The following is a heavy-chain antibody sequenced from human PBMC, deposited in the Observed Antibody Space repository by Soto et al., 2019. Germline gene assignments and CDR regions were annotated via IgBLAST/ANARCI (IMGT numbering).Heavy chain of an antibody. CDR3: ACSSCGPGNWFDP. J-gene: IGHJ5*02. V-gene: IGHV4-4*02. CDR2: IYHSGST. Sequence: QVQLQESGPGLVKPSGTLSLTCAVSSGSISSSNWWSWVRQPPGKGLEWIGEIYHSGSTNYNPYLKSRVTISVDTSKNQFSLKLSSVTAADTAVYYCACSSCGPGNWFDPWGQGTLVTVSS. D-gene: IGHD2-15*01. CDR1: SGSISSSNW.